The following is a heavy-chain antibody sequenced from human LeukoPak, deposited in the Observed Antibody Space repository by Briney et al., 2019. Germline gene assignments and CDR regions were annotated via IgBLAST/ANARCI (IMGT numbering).Heavy chain of an antibody. D-gene: IGHD3-22*01. J-gene: IGHJ4*02. CDR1: GFTFSNAW. CDR3: TTDAAGDYDSSGPYYFDY. CDR2: IKTKTDGGTT. V-gene: IGHV3-15*01. Sequence: PGGSLRLSCAASGFTFSNAWMSWVRQAPGKGLEWVGRIKTKTDGGTTDYAAPVKGRFTISRDDSKNTLYLQMNSLKTEDTAVYYCTTDAAGDYDSSGPYYFDYWGQGTLVTVSS.